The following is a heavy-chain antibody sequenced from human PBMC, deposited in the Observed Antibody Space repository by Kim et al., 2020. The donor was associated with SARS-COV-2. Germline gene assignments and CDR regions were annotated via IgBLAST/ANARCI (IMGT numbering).Heavy chain of an antibody. D-gene: IGHD3-3*01. J-gene: IGHJ4*02. CDR2: K. V-gene: IGHV2-5*01. Sequence: KRYSSSLKSRLSITKDTSKNQVVLTMTNMDPVDTATYYCAHSLAYYDFDYWGQGTLVTVSS. CDR3: AHSLAYYDFDY.